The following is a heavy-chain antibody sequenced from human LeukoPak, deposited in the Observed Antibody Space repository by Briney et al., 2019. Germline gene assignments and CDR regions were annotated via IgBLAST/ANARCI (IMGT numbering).Heavy chain of an antibody. CDR3: ARTYYYDSSAAEGFDY. Sequence: SETLSLTYAVYGGSFSGYYWSWIRQPPGKGLEWIGEINHSGSTNYNPSLKSRVTISVDTSKNQFSLKLSSVTAADTAVYYCARTYYYDSSAAEGFDYWGQGTLVTVSS. V-gene: IGHV4-34*01. CDR2: INHSGST. J-gene: IGHJ4*02. D-gene: IGHD3-22*01. CDR1: GGSFSGYY.